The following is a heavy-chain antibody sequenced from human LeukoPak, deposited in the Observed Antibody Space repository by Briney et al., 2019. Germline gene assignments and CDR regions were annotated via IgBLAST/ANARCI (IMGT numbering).Heavy chain of an antibody. CDR1: GGTFSSYA. V-gene: IGHV1-69*13. Sequence: SVKVSCKASGGTFSSYATSWVRQAPGQGLEWMGGIIPIFGTANYAQKFQGRVTITADESTSTAYMELSSLRSEDTAVYYCAGYNYYDSSGQIDYWGQGTLVTVSS. CDR2: IIPIFGTA. CDR3: AGYNYYDSSGQIDY. J-gene: IGHJ4*02. D-gene: IGHD3-22*01.